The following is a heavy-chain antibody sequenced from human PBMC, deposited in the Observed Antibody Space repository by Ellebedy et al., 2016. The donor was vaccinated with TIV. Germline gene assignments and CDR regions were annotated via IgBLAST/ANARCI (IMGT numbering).Heavy chain of an antibody. CDR3: SAAYGRVTPAY. J-gene: IGHJ4*02. Sequence: MPSETLSLTCTVSGGSVSSANYYWTWFRQPPGKGLEWIGYIYSNGRTDYKHSLKSRMAISVDTSRNQISLKLSSVTAADTAVYYCSAAYGRVTPAYWGQGTLVTVSS. D-gene: IGHD4-17*01. V-gene: IGHV4-61*01. CDR1: GGSVSSANYY. CDR2: IYSNGRT.